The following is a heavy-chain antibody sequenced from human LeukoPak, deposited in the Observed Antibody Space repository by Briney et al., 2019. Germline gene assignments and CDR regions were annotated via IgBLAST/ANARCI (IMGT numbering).Heavy chain of an antibody. J-gene: IGHJ6*02. CDR1: GFTFSTYS. V-gene: IGHV3-21*01. D-gene: IGHD2-2*01. CDR2: ITTSTTVPHI. Sequence: PGGSLRLSCAASGFTFSTYSMNWVRQAPGRGLEWVSSITTSTTVPHIFYADSVTGRFTISRDNADNSLFLQTNSLRAEDTAVYYCARALGDQPDYYYGMDVWGQGTTVTVSS. CDR3: ARALGDQPDYYYGMDV.